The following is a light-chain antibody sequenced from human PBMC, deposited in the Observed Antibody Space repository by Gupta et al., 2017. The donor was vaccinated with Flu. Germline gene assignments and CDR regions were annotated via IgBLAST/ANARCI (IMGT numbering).Light chain of an antibody. CDR3: QQRSNWPPV. Sequence: PATLSLSPGERATLSCRASQSVSSYLAWYQQKPGQAPRLLIYDASNRATGIPARFSGSGSGTDFTLTINSLEPEDFAVYYCQQRSNWPPVFGPGTKVDIK. V-gene: IGKV3-11*01. J-gene: IGKJ3*01. CDR1: QSVSSY. CDR2: DAS.